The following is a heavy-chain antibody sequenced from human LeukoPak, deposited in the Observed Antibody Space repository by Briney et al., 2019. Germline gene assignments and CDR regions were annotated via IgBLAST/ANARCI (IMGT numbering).Heavy chain of an antibody. CDR3: ARILTSYDAFDY. D-gene: IGHD3-9*01. CDR2: IKEDGSAK. V-gene: IGHV3-7*01. J-gene: IGHJ4*02. Sequence: PGGSLRLSCAASGFTFRTYSIHWVRQAPGKGLEWVANIKEDGSAKYYVDSVKGRFTISRDNAKNSLYLQMNTLRAEDTAVYYCARILTSYDAFDYWGQGTLVTVSS. CDR1: GFTFRTYS.